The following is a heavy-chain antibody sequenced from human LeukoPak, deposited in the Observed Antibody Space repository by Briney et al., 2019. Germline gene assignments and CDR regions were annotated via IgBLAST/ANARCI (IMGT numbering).Heavy chain of an antibody. CDR3: ARGDVTIFGVVQL. CDR1: SGSISSYY. V-gene: IGHV4-59*01. CDR2: IYYSGST. J-gene: IGHJ4*02. Sequence: SETLSLTCTVSSGSISSYYWSWIRQPPGKGLEWIGYIYYSGSTNYNPSLKSRVTISVDTSKNQFSLKLSSVTAADTAVYYCARGDVTIFGVVQLWGQGTLVTVSS. D-gene: IGHD3-3*01.